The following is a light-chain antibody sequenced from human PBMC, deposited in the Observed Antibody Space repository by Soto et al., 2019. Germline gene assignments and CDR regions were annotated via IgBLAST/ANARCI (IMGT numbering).Light chain of an antibody. V-gene: IGKV1-39*01. CDR1: QSISSY. Sequence: DIQMTQSPSSLSAPVGDRVTITCRASQSISSYLNWYQQKPGKAPKLQFYAASSLQSGVPSRLSCSGSGTDFTLTISSLQPEDFATYYCQQSYSTPWTFGQGTKVEIK. J-gene: IGKJ1*01. CDR3: QQSYSTPWT. CDR2: AAS.